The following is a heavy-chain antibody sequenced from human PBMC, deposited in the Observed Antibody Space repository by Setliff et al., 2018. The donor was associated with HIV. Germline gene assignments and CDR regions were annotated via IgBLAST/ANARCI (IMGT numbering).Heavy chain of an antibody. J-gene: IGHJ5*01. CDR2: IYTSGST. CDR1: GVSISNYY. V-gene: IGHV4-4*07. CDR3: ARTTYSGSYFNDS. Sequence: SETLSLTCTVSGVSISNYYWSWIRQPAGKGLEWIGRIYTSGSTYYNPSLKSRVTISVDTSKNQFSLKLSSVTAADTAVYYCARTTYSGSYFNDSWGQGTLVTVSS. D-gene: IGHD1-26*01.